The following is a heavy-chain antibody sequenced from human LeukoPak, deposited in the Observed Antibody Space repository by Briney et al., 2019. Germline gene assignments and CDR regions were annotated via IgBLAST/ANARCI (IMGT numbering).Heavy chain of an antibody. CDR3: ARGPRGGYSSSWDLDY. CDR1: GCTFTSYD. CDR2: MNPNSGNT. D-gene: IGHD6-13*01. J-gene: IGHJ4*02. V-gene: IGHV1-8*03. Sequence: ASVKVSCKASGCTFTSYDINWVRQATGQGLEWMGWMNPNSGNTGYAQKFQGRVTITRNTSISTAYMELSSLRSEDTAVYYCARGPRGGYSSSWDLDYWGQGTLVTVSS.